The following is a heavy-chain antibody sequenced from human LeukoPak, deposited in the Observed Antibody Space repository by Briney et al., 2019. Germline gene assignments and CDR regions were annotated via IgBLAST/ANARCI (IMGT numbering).Heavy chain of an antibody. CDR3: TRLGSSYHYYMDV. Sequence: KYGESLKISCKGSGYSFTSYWIGWVRQMPGKGLEWMGIIYPDDSDTRYSPSFQGQVTISADKSISTAYLQWSSLKASDTAMYYCTRLGSSYHYYMDVWGKGTTVTVSS. J-gene: IGHJ6*03. D-gene: IGHD6-6*01. CDR1: GYSFTSYW. V-gene: IGHV5-51*01. CDR2: IYPDDSDT.